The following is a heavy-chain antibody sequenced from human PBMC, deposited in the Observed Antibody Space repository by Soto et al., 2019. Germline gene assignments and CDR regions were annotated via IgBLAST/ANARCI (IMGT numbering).Heavy chain of an antibody. CDR1: GFTFSSSA. CDR3: AKDDYSNSYYYGTDV. J-gene: IGHJ6*02. CDR2: ISGGGVST. D-gene: IGHD4-4*01. Sequence: GGSLRVSCAASGFTFSSSAMSWVRQAPGKGLEWVSGISGGGVSTYYADSVKGRFTISRDNSKNTLYLQMNSLRGADTAVYYCAKDDYSNSYYYGTDVWGQATLDPVSS. V-gene: IGHV3-23*01.